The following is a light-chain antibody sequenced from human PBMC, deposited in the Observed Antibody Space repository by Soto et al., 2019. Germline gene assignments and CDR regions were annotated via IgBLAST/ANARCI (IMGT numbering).Light chain of an antibody. Sequence: DIHMTQSPSTLSSSVVDIATLTFLASQSISSSLAWYQQKPGKAPNLLIYRASSLESGVPSRFSGSGSGTEFTLTITSLQPDDFATFYCQQYNSSSRTFGQGTKVDIK. CDR3: QQYNSSSRT. CDR1: QSISSS. J-gene: IGKJ1*01. CDR2: RAS. V-gene: IGKV1-5*03.